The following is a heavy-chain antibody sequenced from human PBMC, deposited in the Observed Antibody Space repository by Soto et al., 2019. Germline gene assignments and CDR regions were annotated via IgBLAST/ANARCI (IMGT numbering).Heavy chain of an antibody. Sequence: SVILSLPWTVVGGSIRGYYGSWILQHTGKGLEWIGYIYYSGSTNYNPSLKSRVTISVDTSKNQFSLKLSSVTRADTAVYYCARDQYDFRSGSYSSAMEVWGQGTKVTVSS. CDR1: GGSIRGYY. V-gene: IGHV4-59*01. D-gene: IGHD3-3*01. CDR3: ARDQYDFRSGSYSSAMEV. J-gene: IGHJ6*02. CDR2: IYYSGST.